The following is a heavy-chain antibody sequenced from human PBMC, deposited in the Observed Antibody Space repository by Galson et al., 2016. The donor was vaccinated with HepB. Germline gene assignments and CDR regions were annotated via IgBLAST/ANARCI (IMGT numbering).Heavy chain of an antibody. D-gene: IGHD2-21*01. V-gene: IGHV1-3*01. CDR2: TNAGNGNI. J-gene: IGHJ5*02. CDR1: GYTFITSA. CDR3: AKVGYSDWFDP. Sequence: SVKVSCKASGYTFITSAIHWLRQAPGQRLEWMGWTNAGNGNIRYSQNFQGRLTFSRDTSADTAYMELRSLKLEDTAIYFCAKVGYSDWFDPWGQGTLLTVSS.